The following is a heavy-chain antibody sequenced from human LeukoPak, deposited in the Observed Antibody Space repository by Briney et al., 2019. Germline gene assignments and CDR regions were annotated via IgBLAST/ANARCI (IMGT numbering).Heavy chain of an antibody. D-gene: IGHD3-22*01. V-gene: IGHV4-4*07. CDR1: GGSISSYY. J-gene: IGHJ4*02. CDR3: ARDEYYYDSSGYYYSDY. CDR2: IYTSGST. Sequence: SETLSLTCTASGGSISSYYWSWIRQPAGKGLEWIGRIYTSGSTNYNPSLKSRVTMSVDTSKNQFSLKLSSVTAADTAVYYCARDEYYYDSSGYYYSDYWGQGTLVTVSS.